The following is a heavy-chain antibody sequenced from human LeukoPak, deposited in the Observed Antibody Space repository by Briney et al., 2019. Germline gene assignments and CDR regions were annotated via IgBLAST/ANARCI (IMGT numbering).Heavy chain of an antibody. J-gene: IGHJ4*02. CDR1: GDSISSHY. Sequence: SETLSLTCTVSGDSISSHYWSWIRQPPGKGLEWIGYIYYSGSTNYNPSLKSRVTISVDTSKNQFSLKLSSVTAADTAVYYCAREGDSSGYYGSFDYWGQGTLVTVSS. CDR3: AREGDSSGYYGSFDY. V-gene: IGHV4-59*11. D-gene: IGHD3-22*01. CDR2: IYYSGST.